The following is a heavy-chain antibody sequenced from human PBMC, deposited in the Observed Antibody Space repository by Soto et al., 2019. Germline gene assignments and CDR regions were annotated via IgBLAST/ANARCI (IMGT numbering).Heavy chain of an antibody. J-gene: IGHJ5*02. Sequence: PSETLSLTCTVSGGSISSSSYYWGWIRQPPGKGLEWIGSIYYSGSTYYNPSLKSRVTISVDTSKNQFSLKLSSVTAADTAVYYCARHLQSEGRLLFLEWLLPNCFLPSGQGTLVTVS. CDR1: GGSISSSSYY. CDR2: IYYSGST. D-gene: IGHD3-3*01. CDR3: ARHLQSEGRLLFLEWLLPNCFLP. V-gene: IGHV4-39*01.